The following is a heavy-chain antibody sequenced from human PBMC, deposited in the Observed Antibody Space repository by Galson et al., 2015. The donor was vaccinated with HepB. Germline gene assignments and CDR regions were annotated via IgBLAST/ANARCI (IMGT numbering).Heavy chain of an antibody. V-gene: IGHV3-23*01. Sequence: SLRLSCAASGFTFSYYAMSWVRQAPGKGLEWISAITPSGDTTYSADSMKGRFTISRDNSRNTLFLQMNSLRADDTAIYFCAKVFPEKVDGWYRQALYYFDSWGQGTRVTVSS. CDR2: ITPSGDTT. D-gene: IGHD6-19*01. J-gene: IGHJ4*02. CDR1: GFTFSYYA. CDR3: AKVFPEKVDGWYRQALYYFDS.